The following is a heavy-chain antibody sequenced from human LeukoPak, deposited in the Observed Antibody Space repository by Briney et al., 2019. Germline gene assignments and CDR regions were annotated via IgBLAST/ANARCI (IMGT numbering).Heavy chain of an antibody. V-gene: IGHV3-30-3*01. Sequence: GGSLRLSCAASGFTFSSYAMHWVRQAPGKGLEWVAVISYDGSNKYYADSVKGRFTISRDNSKNTLYLQMSSLRAEDTAVYYCARDVGYCSSTSCSNYFDYWGQGTLVTVSS. CDR1: GFTFSSYA. CDR2: ISYDGSNK. J-gene: IGHJ4*02. D-gene: IGHD2-2*01. CDR3: ARDVGYCSSTSCSNYFDY.